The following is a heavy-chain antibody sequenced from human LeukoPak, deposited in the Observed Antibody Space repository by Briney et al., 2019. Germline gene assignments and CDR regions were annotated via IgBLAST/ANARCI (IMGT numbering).Heavy chain of an antibody. V-gene: IGHV1-69*04. D-gene: IGHD4-23*01. J-gene: IGHJ3*02. CDR1: GGTFSSYA. Sequence: ASVKVSCKASGGTFSSYAISWVRQAPGQGLEWMGRIIPILGIANYAQKFQGRVTITADKSTSTAYMELSSLRSEDTAVYYCARDGGTVVPGAFDIWGQGTMVTVSS. CDR3: ARDGGTVVPGAFDI. CDR2: IIPILGIA.